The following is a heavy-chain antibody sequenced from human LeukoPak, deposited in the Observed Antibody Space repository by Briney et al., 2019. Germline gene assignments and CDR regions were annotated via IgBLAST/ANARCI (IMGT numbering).Heavy chain of an antibody. CDR2: VYHSGST. J-gene: IGHJ4*02. D-gene: IGHD6-13*01. CDR3: ARVRPSLVLDY. CDR1: GDSISTNHW. Sequence: SGTLSLTCAVSGDSISTNHWWSWVRQPPGKGLEWIGEVYHSGSTNYNPSLKSRVTISVDTSKNQFSLKLSSVTTADTAVYYCARVRPSLVLDYWGQGTLVTVSS. V-gene: IGHV4-4*02.